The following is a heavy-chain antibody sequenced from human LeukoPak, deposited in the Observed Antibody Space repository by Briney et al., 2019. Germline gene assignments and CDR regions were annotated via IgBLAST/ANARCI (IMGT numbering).Heavy chain of an antibody. CDR2: INPNSGGT. D-gene: IGHD3-10*01. CDR1: GYTFTGYY. J-gene: IGHJ4*02. Sequence: GASVKVSCKASGYTFTGYYMHWVRQAPGQGLEWMGWINPNSGGTNYAQKFQGRVTMTWDTSITTAYMEVSRLRSDDTAMYYCARGGGWFEYYFDYWGQGTLVTVSS. V-gene: IGHV1-2*02. CDR3: ARGGGWFEYYFDY.